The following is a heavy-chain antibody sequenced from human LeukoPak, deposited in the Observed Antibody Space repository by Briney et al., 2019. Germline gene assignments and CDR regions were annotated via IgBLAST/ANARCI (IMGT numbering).Heavy chain of an antibody. CDR1: GFSFSNFG. J-gene: IGHJ3*02. CDR3: ARDVFGSTWDHGAFDI. Sequence: GRSLRLSCAASGFSFSNFGMHWVRQAPGKGLEGVAVIWYDGSNKYYAESLKGRFTISRDNSKNMVYLQMNSLRAEDTAVYHCARDVFGSTWDHGAFDIWGQGTMVTVSS. V-gene: IGHV3-33*01. CDR2: IWYDGSNK. D-gene: IGHD6-13*01.